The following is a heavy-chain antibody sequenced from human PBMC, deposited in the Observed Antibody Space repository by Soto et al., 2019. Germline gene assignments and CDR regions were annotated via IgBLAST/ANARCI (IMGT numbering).Heavy chain of an antibody. D-gene: IGHD4-17*01. Sequence: PSETLSLTCTVPGDSISSYYWSWIRQPPGKGLEWIGYIYYSGSTNYNPSLKSRVTISVDTSKNQFSLKLSSVTAADTAVYYCARVITDYGDYFDYWGQGTLVTVSS. CDR1: GDSISSYY. CDR3: ARVITDYGDYFDY. V-gene: IGHV4-59*01. J-gene: IGHJ4*02. CDR2: IYYSGST.